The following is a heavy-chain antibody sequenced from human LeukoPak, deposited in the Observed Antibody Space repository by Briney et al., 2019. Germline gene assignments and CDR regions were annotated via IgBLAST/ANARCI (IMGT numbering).Heavy chain of an antibody. CDR1: GYTFTSYG. Sequence: ASVKVSCKTSGYTFTSYGISWVRQAPGQGLEWMGWISAYNGNTNYAQKLQGRVTMTTDTSTSTAYMELRSLRSDDTAVYYCARDLETTVTTGTLDYWGQGTLVTVSS. CDR2: ISAYNGNT. J-gene: IGHJ4*02. CDR3: ARDLETTVTTGTLDY. V-gene: IGHV1-18*01. D-gene: IGHD4-17*01.